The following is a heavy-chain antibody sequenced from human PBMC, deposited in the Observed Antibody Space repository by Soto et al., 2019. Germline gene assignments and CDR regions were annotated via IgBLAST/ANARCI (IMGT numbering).Heavy chain of an antibody. D-gene: IGHD5-12*01. CDR3: ATGSAYDRIDY. J-gene: IGHJ4*02. V-gene: IGHV3-7*03. CDR1: RFTFSSYW. CDR2: IKQDGSEK. Sequence: EVQLVESGGGLVQPGGSLRLSCADSRFTFSSYWMRWVRQAPGKGLEWVANIKQDGSEKYYVGSVKGRFTISRDNTKNSLYLQMNSLRAEDTAVYYCATGSAYDRIDYWGQGTLVTVSS.